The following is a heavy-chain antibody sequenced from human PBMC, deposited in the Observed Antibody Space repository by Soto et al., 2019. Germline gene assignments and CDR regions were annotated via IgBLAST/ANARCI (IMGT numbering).Heavy chain of an antibody. CDR2: IIPLFGTA. CDR3: ARGGNSDYYYGMNV. J-gene: IGHJ6*02. CDR1: GGTFSSYP. Sequence: ASVKVSCKASGGTFSSYPISWVRQAPGQGLEWMGGIIPLFGTADYAQKFQGRATFTADESTSTAYMELSSLRSEDTAVYYCARGGNSDYYYGMNVWGQGTTVTVSS. D-gene: IGHD2-21*02. V-gene: IGHV1-69*13.